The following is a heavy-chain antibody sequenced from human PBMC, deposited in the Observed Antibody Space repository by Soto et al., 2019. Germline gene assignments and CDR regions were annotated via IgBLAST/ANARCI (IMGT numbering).Heavy chain of an antibody. CDR3: STYRLSGTTGFDS. Sequence: QVQLVQSGAEVKKPGASVKVSCKASGYTFTSYDIKWVRQAAGQGLEWMGWINPNSGNGGYALKFQGRVTMTRNTSIATAYMELTGLRSEDTAVYYCSTYRLSGTTGFDSWGQGTLVTVSS. CDR2: INPNSGNG. CDR1: GYTFTSYD. V-gene: IGHV1-8*01. D-gene: IGHD1-7*01. J-gene: IGHJ4*02.